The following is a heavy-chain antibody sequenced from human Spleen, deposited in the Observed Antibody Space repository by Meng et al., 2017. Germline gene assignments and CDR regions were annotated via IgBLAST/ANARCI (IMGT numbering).Heavy chain of an antibody. V-gene: IGHV3-23*01. CDR3: AKDFYYDILTGYYLDY. Sequence: GESLKISCAASGFTFSSQAMSWVRQAPGKGLEWVSVISGSGGSTYYADSVKGRFTVSRDNSKNTLYLQMNSLRVEYTAVYYCAKDFYYDILTGYYLDYWGQGTLVTVSS. CDR1: GFTFSSQA. D-gene: IGHD3-9*01. J-gene: IGHJ4*02. CDR2: ISGSGGST.